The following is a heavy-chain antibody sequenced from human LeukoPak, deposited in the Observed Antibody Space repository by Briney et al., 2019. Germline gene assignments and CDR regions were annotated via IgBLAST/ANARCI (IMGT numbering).Heavy chain of an antibody. V-gene: IGHV3-21*01. CDR3: ARAWSSPDY. J-gene: IGHJ4*02. D-gene: IGHD2-15*01. Sequence: GGSLRLPCAASGFTFSSYSMNWVRQAPGKGLEWVSSISSSSTYMYYADSVKGRFTISRDNAKNSLDLQMNSLRAEDTAVCYCARAWSSPDYWGQGTLVTVSS. CDR2: ISSSSTYM. CDR1: GFTFSSYS.